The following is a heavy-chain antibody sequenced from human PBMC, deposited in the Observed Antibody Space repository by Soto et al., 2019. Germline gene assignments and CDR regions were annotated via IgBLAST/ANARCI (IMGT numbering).Heavy chain of an antibody. CDR3: AGGWDFWSGPWDGMDV. J-gene: IGHJ6*02. D-gene: IGHD3-3*01. V-gene: IGHV3-11*01. CDR1: GFTFSDYY. Sequence: QVQLVESGGGLVKPGGSLRLSCAASGFTFSDYYMSWIRQAPGKGLEWVSYISSSGSTIYYADSVKGRFTISRDNAKNSLFLQMKGLRAEDTAGYYWAGGWDFWSGPWDGMDVWGQGTTVTVSS. CDR2: ISSSGSTI.